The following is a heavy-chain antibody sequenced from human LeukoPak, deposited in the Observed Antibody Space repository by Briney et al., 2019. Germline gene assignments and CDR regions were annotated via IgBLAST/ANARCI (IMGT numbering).Heavy chain of an antibody. J-gene: IGHJ4*02. Sequence: PGGSLRLSCAASGFTFSNYGMHWVRQAPGKGLEWVTFIRYDGSNKYYADSVKGRFTISRDNSKNTLYLQMNSLRAEDTAVYYCARDQWLVVVPAAIDYWGQGTLVTVSS. D-gene: IGHD2-2*02. CDR3: ARDQWLVVVPAAIDY. V-gene: IGHV3-30*02. CDR2: IRYDGSNK. CDR1: GFTFSNYG.